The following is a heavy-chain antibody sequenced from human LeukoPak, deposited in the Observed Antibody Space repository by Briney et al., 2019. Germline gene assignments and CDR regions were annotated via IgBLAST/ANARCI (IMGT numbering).Heavy chain of an antibody. V-gene: IGHV1-2*02. Sequence: ASVKVSCKASGYTFTGYYMYWVRQAPGQGLEWMGWINPNSGGTNYAQKFQGRVTMTRDTSISTAYMELSRLRSDDTAVYSCARGVTARGFYYYMDIWGRGTTVTISS. CDR3: ARGVTARGFYYYMDI. D-gene: IGHD2-21*02. CDR1: GYTFTGYY. CDR2: INPNSGGT. J-gene: IGHJ6*03.